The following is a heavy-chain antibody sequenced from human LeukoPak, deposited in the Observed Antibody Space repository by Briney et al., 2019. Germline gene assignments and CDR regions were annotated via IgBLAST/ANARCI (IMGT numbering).Heavy chain of an antibody. J-gene: IGHJ4*02. CDR2: INQDGGET. V-gene: IGHV3-7*03. CDR1: GFTFSTYW. Sequence: GSLRLSCAASGFTFSTYWMMWVRQAPGKGLGWVATINQDGGETYYVDYLKGRFTISRDNAKKSLYLQMNSLRVEDTAVYYCARENHATGDYWGPGTLVTVSS. CDR3: ARENHATGDY.